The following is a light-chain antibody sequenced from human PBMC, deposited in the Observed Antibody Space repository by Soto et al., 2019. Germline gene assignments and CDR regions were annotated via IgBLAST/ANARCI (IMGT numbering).Light chain of an antibody. Sequence: SYELTQPPSVSVSPGQTASITCSGDKLGDKYACWYQQKPGQSPVPVIYQDSKRPSGIPERFSGSNSGNTATLTISGTQAMDEADYYCQAWDSSIRFGGGTKLTVL. CDR1: KLGDKY. J-gene: IGLJ2*01. CDR3: QAWDSSIR. V-gene: IGLV3-1*01. CDR2: QDS.